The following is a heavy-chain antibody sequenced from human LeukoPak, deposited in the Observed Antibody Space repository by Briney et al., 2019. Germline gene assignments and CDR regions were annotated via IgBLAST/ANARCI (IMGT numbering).Heavy chain of an antibody. J-gene: IGHJ4*02. D-gene: IGHD3-22*01. Sequence: PGGSLRLSCAASGFTFTKYAMGWVRQAPGKGLEWVSAMSASGGSTYYADSVKGRFTISRDNSKNTQYLLMSNLRAEDTAVYYCAKVKTYDSSGYYSHCFDNWGQGTLVTVSS. CDR3: AKVKTYDSSGYYSHCFDN. V-gene: IGHV3-23*01. CDR1: GFTFTKYA. CDR2: MSASGGST.